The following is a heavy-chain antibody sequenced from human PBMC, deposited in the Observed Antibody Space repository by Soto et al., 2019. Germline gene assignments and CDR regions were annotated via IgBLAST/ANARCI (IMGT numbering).Heavy chain of an antibody. D-gene: IGHD2-21*01. V-gene: IGHV1-2*02. CDR3: ARGPRTRLWLPFAH. J-gene: IGHJ1*01. CDR2: ISPNSGAT. Sequence: QVQLVQSGAEVMEPGASGTVSCKASGYTFSDYYLHWVRQAPGQGLEWMGWISPNSGATEYAPKFQGRVTMTTATSISTAFLKLASLRPDDTAIYYCARGPRTRLWLPFAHWGQGTLVTVSS. CDR1: GYTFSDYY.